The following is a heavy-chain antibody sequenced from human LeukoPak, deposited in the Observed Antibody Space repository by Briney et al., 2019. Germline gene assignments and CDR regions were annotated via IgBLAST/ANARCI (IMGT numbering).Heavy chain of an antibody. V-gene: IGHV1-18*01. D-gene: IGHD4-17*01. J-gene: IGHJ5*02. Sequence: ASVKVSCKASGYTFTSYGISWVRQAPGQGLEWMGWIIAYNGNTNYAQKLQGRVTMTTDTSTNTPYMELRSLRSDDTAVYYCARDVHGDYGSGWFDPWGQGTLVSVSS. CDR1: GYTFTSYG. CDR2: IIAYNGNT. CDR3: ARDVHGDYGSGWFDP.